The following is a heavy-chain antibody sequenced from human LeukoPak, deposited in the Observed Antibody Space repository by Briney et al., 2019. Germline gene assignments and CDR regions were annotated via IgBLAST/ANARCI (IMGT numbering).Heavy chain of an antibody. J-gene: IGHJ4*02. CDR3: AKDLPYSGWDELGY. V-gene: IGHV3-23*01. Sequence: GASLRLSCAASGFTFSSYAMSWVRQAPGKGLEWVSAISGSGGSTYYADSVEGRFTISRDNSKNTLYLQMNSLRAEDTAVYYCAKDLPYSGWDELGYWGQGTLVTVSS. CDR1: GFTFSSYA. CDR2: ISGSGGST. D-gene: IGHD5-12*01.